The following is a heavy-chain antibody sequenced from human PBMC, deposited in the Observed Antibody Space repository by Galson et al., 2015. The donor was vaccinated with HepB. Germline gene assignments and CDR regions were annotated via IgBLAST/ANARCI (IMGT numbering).Heavy chain of an antibody. J-gene: IGHJ5*02. D-gene: IGHD2-15*01. CDR1: GYSFTSYW. CDR2: IYPGDSNT. V-gene: IGHV5-51*01. CDR3: ARSGGVVVAALEPWFDP. Sequence: QSGAEVTKPGESLKISCKGSGYSFTSYWIGWVRQMPGKGLEWMGIIYPGDSNTRYSPSFQGQVTISADKSISTAYLQWSSVKASDTAMYYCARSGGVVVAALEPWFDPWGQGTLVTVSS.